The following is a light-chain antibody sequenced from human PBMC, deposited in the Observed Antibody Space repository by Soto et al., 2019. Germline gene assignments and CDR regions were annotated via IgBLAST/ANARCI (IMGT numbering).Light chain of an antibody. CDR1: QTISTSH. CDR2: AAS. V-gene: IGKV3-20*01. J-gene: IGKJ2*01. Sequence: EIVLTQSPGTLSLSPGERATLSCRASQTISTSHLAWYQQKPGQAPRLLIYAASSRATGIPDRFSGSGSGTEFTHTISGLEPEDFAVYYCQYYGRTPYTFGQGTKVEIK. CDR3: QYYGRTPYT.